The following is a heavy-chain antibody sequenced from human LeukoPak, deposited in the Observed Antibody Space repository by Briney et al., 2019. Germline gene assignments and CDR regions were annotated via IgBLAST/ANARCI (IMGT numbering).Heavy chain of an antibody. J-gene: IGHJ4*02. Sequence: ASVKVSCKASGYTFTAYYIHWLRQAPGQGLEWMGWVNPFSGGTIPAQKFQDRVTMTKDTSINTAYMELSSLRSDDTAVYYCARVKDSSSWHYFDFWGQGALVTVSS. CDR2: VNPFSGGT. CDR3: ARVKDSSSWHYFDF. D-gene: IGHD6-13*01. V-gene: IGHV1-2*02. CDR1: GYTFTAYY.